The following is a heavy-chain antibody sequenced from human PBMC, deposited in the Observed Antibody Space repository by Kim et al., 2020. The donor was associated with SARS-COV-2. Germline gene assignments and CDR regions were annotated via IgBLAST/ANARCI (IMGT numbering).Heavy chain of an antibody. Sequence: GGSLRLSCAASGNTFSSYSMNWVRQAPGKGLEWISSISSSGSDIFYADSVKGRFTISRDNVRNSLYLQMNSLRVEDTAVYYCARDQVSIFDSSGYYYVFEDLGQGTLVTVSS. V-gene: IGHV3-21*01. CDR1: GNTFSSYS. CDR2: ISSSGSDI. D-gene: IGHD3-22*01. J-gene: IGHJ4*02. CDR3: ARDQVSIFDSSGYYYVFED.